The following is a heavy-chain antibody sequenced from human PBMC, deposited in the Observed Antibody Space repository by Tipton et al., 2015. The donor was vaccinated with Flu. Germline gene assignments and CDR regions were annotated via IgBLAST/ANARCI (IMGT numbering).Heavy chain of an antibody. CDR2: VYYTGVT. D-gene: IGHD3-10*01. CDR3: ARGGLLWFGELSPGYFDY. Sequence: TLSLTCTVSGDSISSSRHNWGWIRQPPGKGLEWIGSVYYTGVTYYNPSLRTRVSISVDRSKNQFSLKLSSVTAADTAVYYCARGGLLWFGELSPGYFDYWGQGTLVTVSS. CDR1: GDSISSSRHN. V-gene: IGHV4-39*07. J-gene: IGHJ4*02.